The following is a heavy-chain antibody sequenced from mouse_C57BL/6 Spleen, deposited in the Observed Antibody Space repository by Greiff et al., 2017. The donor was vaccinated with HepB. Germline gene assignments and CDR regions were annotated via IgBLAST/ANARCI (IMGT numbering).Heavy chain of an antibody. J-gene: IGHJ3*01. CDR3: ARRRNDYDGFAY. D-gene: IGHD2-4*01. Sequence: VQLQQPGAELVMPGASVKLSCKASGYTFTSYWMHWVKQRPGQGLEWIGEIDPSDSYTNYNQKFKGKSTLTVDKSSSTAYMQLSSLTSEDSAVYYCARRRNDYDGFAYWGQGTLVTVSA. CDR1: GYTFTSYW. V-gene: IGHV1-69*01. CDR2: IDPSDSYT.